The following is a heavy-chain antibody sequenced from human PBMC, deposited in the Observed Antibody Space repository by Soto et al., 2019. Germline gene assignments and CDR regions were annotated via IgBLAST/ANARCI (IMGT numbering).Heavy chain of an antibody. D-gene: IGHD2-15*01. J-gene: IGHJ4*02. Sequence: LRLSCAASGFTFSSYWMNWVRQAPGKGLEWVANIKQDGSENYYVDSVKGRFTISRDNAKNSLYLQMNSLRAEDTAVYFCARAPPSSYCSGGSCSYFDYWGEGTLVTVSS. CDR1: GFTFSSYW. CDR3: ARAPPSSYCSGGSCSYFDY. CDR2: IKQDGSEN. V-gene: IGHV3-7*03.